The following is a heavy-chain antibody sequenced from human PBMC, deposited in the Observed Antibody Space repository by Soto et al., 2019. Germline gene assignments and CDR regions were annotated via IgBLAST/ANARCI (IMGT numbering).Heavy chain of an antibody. V-gene: IGHV3-23*01. CDR1: EFSFSSYA. CDR3: ATYSGPFDY. J-gene: IGHJ4*02. CDR2: ISATGTTT. Sequence: GGSLRLSCAASEFSFSSYALNWVRQAPGKGLEWVSAISATGTTTYYADSVKGRFTISRDNSKRTLFLQMDSLSPEDTAVYYCATYSGPFDYWGQGTLVTVSS. D-gene: IGHD5-12*01.